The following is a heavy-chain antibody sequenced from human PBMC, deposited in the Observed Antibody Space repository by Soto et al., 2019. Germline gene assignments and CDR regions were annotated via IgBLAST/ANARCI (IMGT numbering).Heavy chain of an antibody. V-gene: IGHV1-69*13. D-gene: IGHD5-12*01. CDR1: GGTFSSYA. Sequence: SVKVSCKASGGTFSSYAISWVRQAPGQGLERIGGIIPIFGTANYAQKFQGRVTITADESTSTAYMELSSLRSEDTAVYYCARIRGYSGYTIESFSDYYYYYGMDVWGQGTTVTVSS. CDR3: ARIRGYSGYTIESFSDYYYYYGMDV. J-gene: IGHJ6*02. CDR2: IIPIFGTA.